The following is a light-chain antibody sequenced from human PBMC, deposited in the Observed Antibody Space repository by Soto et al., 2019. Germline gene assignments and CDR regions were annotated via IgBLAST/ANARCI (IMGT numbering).Light chain of an antibody. Sequence: QSALNQPASVSGSPGQSITISCTGTSSDVGTYNLVSWYQHHPGKAPKLMIYEGSKRPSGVSNRFSGSKSGNTAALTISGLQAEEEADYYCCSYAGSSTYVFGTGTKLTVL. CDR2: EGS. CDR3: CSYAGSSTYV. CDR1: SSDVGTYNL. J-gene: IGLJ1*01. V-gene: IGLV2-23*01.